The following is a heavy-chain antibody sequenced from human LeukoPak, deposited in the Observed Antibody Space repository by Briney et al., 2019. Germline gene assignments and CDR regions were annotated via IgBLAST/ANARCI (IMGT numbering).Heavy chain of an antibody. CDR2: IRSKAHGGTT. V-gene: IGHV3-49*03. Sequence: GGSLRLSCTASGFIFGHYAMSWFRQAPGKGLEWAGFIRSKAHGGTTEYAASVKGRFTISRDDSKSIAYLQMNSLRAEDTAVYYCARERDSSGYVLAYWGQGTLVTVSS. CDR3: ARERDSSGYVLAY. J-gene: IGHJ4*02. CDR1: GFIFGHYA. D-gene: IGHD3-22*01.